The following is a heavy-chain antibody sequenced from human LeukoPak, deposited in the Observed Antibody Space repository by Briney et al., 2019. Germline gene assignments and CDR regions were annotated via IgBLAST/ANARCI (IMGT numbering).Heavy chain of an antibody. CDR2: TNPNSGNT. CDR3: ARGEGIAVAGTLGYYYYYGMDV. CDR1: GYTFTSYD. D-gene: IGHD6-19*01. V-gene: IGHV1-8*01. Sequence: ASVKVSCKASGYTFTSYDINWVRQATGQGLEWMGWTNPNSGNTGYAQKFQGRVTMTRNTSISTAYMELSSLRSEDTAVYYCARGEGIAVAGTLGYYYYYGMDVWGQGTTVTVSS. J-gene: IGHJ6*02.